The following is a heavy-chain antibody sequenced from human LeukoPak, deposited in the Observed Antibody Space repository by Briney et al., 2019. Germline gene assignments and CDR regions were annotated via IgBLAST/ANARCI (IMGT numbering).Heavy chain of an antibody. D-gene: IGHD4-11*01. CDR1: GGSISSGSYY. Sequence: SETLSLTCTVSGGSISSGSYYWSWIRQPAGKGLEWIGRIYTSGSTNYNPPLKSRVTISVDTSKNQFSLKLSSVTAADTAVYYCARGDYSNYVDYWGQGTLVTVSS. J-gene: IGHJ4*02. CDR3: ARGDYSNYVDY. CDR2: IYTSGST. V-gene: IGHV4-61*02.